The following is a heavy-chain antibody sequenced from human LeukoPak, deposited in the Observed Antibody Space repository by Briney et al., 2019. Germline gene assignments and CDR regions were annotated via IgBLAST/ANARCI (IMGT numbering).Heavy chain of an antibody. CDR1: GGSISSYY. CDR2: IYYSGST. Sequence: PSETLSLTCTVSGGSISSYYWNWIRQPPGKGLERIGYIYYSGSTNYNPSLKSRVTISRDTSKNQFSLKLSSVTAADTAVYYCATSYSSSAYSSYGMDVWGQGTTVTVAS. V-gene: IGHV4-59*01. D-gene: IGHD6-19*01. CDR3: ATSYSSSAYSSYGMDV. J-gene: IGHJ6*02.